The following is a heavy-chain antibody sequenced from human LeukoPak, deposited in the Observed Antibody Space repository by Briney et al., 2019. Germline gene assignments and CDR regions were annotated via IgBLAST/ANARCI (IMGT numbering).Heavy chain of an antibody. J-gene: IGHJ4*02. V-gene: IGHV3-30*04. CDR3: ARDPCSGGSCYFDC. CDR2: ISYDGSNK. Sequence: GGSLRLCCAASGFTFSSYAMHWVRKAPGKGLEWVAVISYDGSNKYYADSVKGRFTISRDNSKNTLYLQMNSLRAEDTAVYYCARDPCSGGSCYFDCWGQGTLVTVSS. CDR1: GFTFSSYA. D-gene: IGHD2-15*01.